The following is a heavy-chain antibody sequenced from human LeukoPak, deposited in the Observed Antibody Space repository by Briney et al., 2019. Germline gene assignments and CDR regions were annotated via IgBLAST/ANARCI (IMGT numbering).Heavy chain of an antibody. V-gene: IGHV1-2*02. CDR2: INPNSGGT. CDR3: ARDLVGVWGSYRQYYYYMDV. J-gene: IGHJ6*03. CDR1: GYTFTAYY. D-gene: IGHD3-16*02. Sequence: ASVKVSCKAFGYTFTAYYVHWVRQAPGQGLEWMGWINPNSGGTNYAQKFQGRVTMTRDTSISTAYMELRSLRSDDTAVYYCARDLVGVWGSYRQYYYYMDVWGKGTTVTVSS.